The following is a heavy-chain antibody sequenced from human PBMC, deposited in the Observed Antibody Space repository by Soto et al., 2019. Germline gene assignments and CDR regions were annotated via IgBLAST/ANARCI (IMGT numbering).Heavy chain of an antibody. J-gene: IGHJ5*02. D-gene: IGHD6-13*01. CDR1: GGSISSNS. V-gene: IGHV4-59*01. CDR3: ARTKIAESWFDP. Sequence: SETLSLTCTVSGGSISSNSWGWIRQPPGKGLEWIGYVFNTGTTNYNASLKSRVTISVDTSKNQISLRLSSVTAADTAVYYCARTKIAESWFDPWGQGTLVTVSS. CDR2: VFNTGTT.